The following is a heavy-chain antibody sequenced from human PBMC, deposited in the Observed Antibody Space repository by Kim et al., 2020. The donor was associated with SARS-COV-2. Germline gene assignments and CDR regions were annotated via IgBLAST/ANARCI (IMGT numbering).Heavy chain of an antibody. Sequence: GGSLRLSCVASGFTFSTYEMHWVRQVTGKGLEWVSAIGTGGDTYYPGSVKGRFTISRENAKNSLYLHMNSLRAGDTAMYYCARALGYCSITNCQYYFDYWGQGALVTVSS. D-gene: IGHD2-2*01. CDR2: IGTGGDT. CDR3: ARALGYCSITNCQYYFDY. CDR1: GFTFSTYE. J-gene: IGHJ4*02. V-gene: IGHV3-13*01.